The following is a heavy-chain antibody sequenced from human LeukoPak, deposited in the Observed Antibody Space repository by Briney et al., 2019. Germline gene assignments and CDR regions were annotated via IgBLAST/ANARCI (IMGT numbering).Heavy chain of an antibody. CDR1: GGSISRDY. CDR2: IYYTGNT. V-gene: IGHV4-59*01. D-gene: IGHD2-15*01. J-gene: IGHJ4*02. CDR3: ARGGGTYLDY. Sequence: PSETLSLTCNVSGGSISRDYCSWIRRPPGKGLEWIGHIYYTGNTNCNPSLKSRVTISVDTSKNQFSLNLTSVTAADTAVYYCARGGGTYLDYWGQGALVTVSS.